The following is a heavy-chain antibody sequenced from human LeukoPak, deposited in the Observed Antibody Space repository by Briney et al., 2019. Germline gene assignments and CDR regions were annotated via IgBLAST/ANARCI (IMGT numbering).Heavy chain of an antibody. CDR2: INHGGST. D-gene: IGHD5-18*01. CDR3: ARAIAGSGYSYGYQTNWFDP. J-gene: IGHJ5*02. Sequence: SETLSLTCAVYGGSFSGYFWSWIRQSPGKGLEWIGEINHGGSTTYNPSLQSRVTMSVDTSTNQISLKMTSVTAADTAVYYCARAIAGSGYSYGYQTNWFDPWGQGTLVTVSS. V-gene: IGHV4-34*01. CDR1: GGSFSGYF.